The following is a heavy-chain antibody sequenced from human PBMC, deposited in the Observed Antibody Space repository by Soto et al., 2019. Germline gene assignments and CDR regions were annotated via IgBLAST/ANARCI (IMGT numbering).Heavy chain of an antibody. Sequence: VQLLESGGGLVQPGGSLRLSCAASRFTFSNYAMSWVRQAPGKGLEWVSAISGSGGSTYYADSVKGRFTISRDNSMNTLYLQVNSLRDEDTAVYYCAGSASGGKNWFDPWGQGTLVIVSS. V-gene: IGHV3-23*01. CDR2: ISGSGGST. CDR3: AGSASGGKNWFDP. CDR1: RFTFSNYA. D-gene: IGHD2-15*01. J-gene: IGHJ5*02.